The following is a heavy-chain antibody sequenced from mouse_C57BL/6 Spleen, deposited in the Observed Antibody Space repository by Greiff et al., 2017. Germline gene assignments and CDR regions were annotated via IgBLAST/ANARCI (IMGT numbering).Heavy chain of an antibody. D-gene: IGHD1-1*01. V-gene: IGHV1-80*01. J-gene: IGHJ4*01. Sequence: QVQLQQSGAELVKPGASVKISCKASGYAFSSYWMNWVKQRPGKGLEWIGQIYPGDGDTNYNGKFKGKATLTADKSSSTAYMQLSSLTSEDSAVYCCARGDPTVVAKGYYAMDYWGQGTSVTVSS. CDR3: ARGDPTVVAKGYYAMDY. CDR2: IYPGDGDT. CDR1: GYAFSSYW.